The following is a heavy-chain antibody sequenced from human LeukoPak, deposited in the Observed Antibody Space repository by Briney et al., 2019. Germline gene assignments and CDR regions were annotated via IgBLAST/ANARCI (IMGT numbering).Heavy chain of an antibody. V-gene: IGHV3-23*01. CDR1: GFTLSSYE. D-gene: IGHD3-3*01. Sequence: PGGSLRLSCIASGFTLSSYEMSWIRQAPGKGLEWVSSVDYSGGDTHYADSVMGRFTISRDNSKNSLYLQMNSLRAEDTAVYYCAGHVIAIFGVVIHGPEYFQHWGQGTLVTVSS. CDR3: AGHVIAIFGVVIHGPEYFQH. J-gene: IGHJ1*01. CDR2: VDYSGGDT.